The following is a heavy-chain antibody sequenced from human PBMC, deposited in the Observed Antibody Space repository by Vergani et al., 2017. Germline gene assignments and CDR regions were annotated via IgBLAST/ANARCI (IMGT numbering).Heavy chain of an antibody. D-gene: IGHD5-18*01. CDR1: GYTFTSYG. CDR3: ARLGYSYGYWGWFDP. V-gene: IGHV1-18*01. Sequence: QVQLVQSGAEVKKPGASVKVSCKASGYTFTSYGISWARQAPGQGLEWMGWISAYNGNTNYAQKLQGRVTMTTDTSTSTAYMGLRSLRSDDTAVYYCARLGYSYGYWGWFDPWGQGTLVTVYS. J-gene: IGHJ5*02. CDR2: ISAYNGNT.